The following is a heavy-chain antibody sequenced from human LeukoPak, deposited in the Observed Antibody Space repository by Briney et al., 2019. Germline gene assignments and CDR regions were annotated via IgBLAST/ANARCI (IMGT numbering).Heavy chain of an antibody. D-gene: IGHD2-15*01. Sequence: SETLSLTCTVSGGSISSYYWSWIRQPPGKGLEWIGYIYYSGSTNYNPSLKSRVTISVDTSKNQFSLKLSSVTAADTAVYYCARRNRYCSGGSCYGALDYWGQGTLVTVSS. CDR3: ARRNRYCSGGSCYGALDY. V-gene: IGHV4-59*12. CDR1: GGSISSYY. CDR2: IYYSGST. J-gene: IGHJ4*02.